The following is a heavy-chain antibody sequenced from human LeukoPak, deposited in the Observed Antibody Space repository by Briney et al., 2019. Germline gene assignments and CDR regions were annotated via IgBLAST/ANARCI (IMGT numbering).Heavy chain of an antibody. CDR3: ASSYAENVHYYYGMDV. CDR1: GYTFTGYY. Sequence: ASVKVSCKASGYTFTGYYMHWVRQAPGQGLEWMGWINPNSGGTNYAQKFQGWVTMTRDTSISTAYMELSRLRSDDTAVYYCASSYAENVHYYYGMDVWGQGTTVTVSS. CDR2: INPNSGGT. V-gene: IGHV1-2*04. J-gene: IGHJ6*02. D-gene: IGHD3-16*01.